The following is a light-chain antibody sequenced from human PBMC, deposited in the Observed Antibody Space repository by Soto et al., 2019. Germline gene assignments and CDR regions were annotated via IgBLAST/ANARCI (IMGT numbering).Light chain of an antibody. V-gene: IGLV1-44*01. CDR3: ATWDDSLPAV. J-gene: IGLJ2*01. CDR2: NNN. CDR1: TSNIGSKT. Sequence: QSVLTQPPSASGTPGQRVTISCSGSTSNIGSKTVSWYQQLPGSAPRVLIYNNNERPSRVPDRFSGSKSGTSASLAISGLQSEDEADYYCATWDDSLPAVFGGGTQLTVL.